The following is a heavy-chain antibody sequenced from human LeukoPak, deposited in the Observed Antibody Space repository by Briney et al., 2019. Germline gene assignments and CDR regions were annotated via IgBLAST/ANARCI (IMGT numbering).Heavy chain of an antibody. V-gene: IGHV3-11*01. J-gene: IGHJ4*02. CDR3: ARGNNYYDSSGPSFDY. D-gene: IGHD3-22*01. Sequence: GGSLRLSCAASGFTFSDYYMSWIRQAPWKGLEWVSYISSSGSTIYYADSVKGRFTISRDNAKNSLYLQMNSLRAEDTAVYYCARGNNYYDSSGPSFDYWGQGTLVTVSS. CDR2: ISSSGSTI. CDR1: GFTFSDYY.